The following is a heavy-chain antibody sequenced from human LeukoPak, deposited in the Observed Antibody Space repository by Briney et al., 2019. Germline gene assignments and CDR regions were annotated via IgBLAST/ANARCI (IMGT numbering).Heavy chain of an antibody. Sequence: SGGSLRLSFAASGFTFSSYAMHWVRQAPGKGLEWVAVISYDGSNKYYADSVKGRFTISRDNSKNTLYLQMNSLRAEDTAVYYCAKGSSSIQDNYAFDIWGQGTMVTVSS. CDR3: AKGSSSIQDNYAFDI. J-gene: IGHJ3*02. D-gene: IGHD1-1*01. V-gene: IGHV3-30-3*01. CDR1: GFTFSSYA. CDR2: ISYDGSNK.